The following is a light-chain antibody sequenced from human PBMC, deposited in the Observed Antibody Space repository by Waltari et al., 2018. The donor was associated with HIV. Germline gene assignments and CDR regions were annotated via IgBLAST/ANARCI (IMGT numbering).Light chain of an antibody. CDR2: RDT. J-gene: IGLJ2*01. V-gene: IGLV1-47*01. CDR3: ATWDDSLNGVL. CDR1: SYHIGRNS. Sequence: SVLTQPPSASGTPGQKVTISCSGSSYHIGRNSVFWYQQRPGTAPKLLSYRDTQRPSGVPDRFSGSKSGTSASLAISGLRSEDEAVYSCATWDDSLNGVLFGGGTNLNVL.